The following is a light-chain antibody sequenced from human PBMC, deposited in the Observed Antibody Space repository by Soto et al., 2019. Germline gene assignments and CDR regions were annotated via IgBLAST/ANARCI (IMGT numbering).Light chain of an antibody. J-gene: IGLJ2*01. CDR3: QCYDSSLTVL. Sequence: SVLTQPPSVSGAPGQRVTISCTGSGSTFGAGSDVHWYQQVPGTAPKLLISYNTNRPSGVPDRFSGSKSGTSASLAISGLQAEDEADYYCQCYDSSLTVLFGGGTKVTVL. CDR1: GSTFGAGSD. CDR2: YNT. V-gene: IGLV1-40*01.